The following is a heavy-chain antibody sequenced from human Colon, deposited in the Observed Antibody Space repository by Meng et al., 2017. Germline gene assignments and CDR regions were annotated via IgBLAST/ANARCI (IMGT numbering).Heavy chain of an antibody. CDR2: IYFSGST. D-gene: IGHD5-12*01. V-gene: IGHV4-31*03. J-gene: IGHJ5*02. Sequence: QVQPQESGQGLVKPSQTLPLTCTVSGGSISTGGYYWSWIRQLPGKGLEWIGYIYFSGSTNSNPSLKSRVTISVDTSRNQFSLNLRSVTAADTAVYYCAREGGYDLNWFDPWGQGTLVTVSS. CDR3: AREGGYDLNWFDP. CDR1: GGSISTGGYY.